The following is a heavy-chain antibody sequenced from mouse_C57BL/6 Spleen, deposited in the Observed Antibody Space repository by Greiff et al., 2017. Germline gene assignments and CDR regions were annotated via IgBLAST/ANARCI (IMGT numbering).Heavy chain of an antibody. CDR1: GYAFTNYL. Sequence: QVQLQQSGAELVRPGTSVKVSCKASGYAFTNYLIEWVKQRPGQGLEWIGVINPGSGGTNYNEKFKGKATLKADKSSSTAYMQRSSLTSEDSSVYFCARSGYYYGSSYWGQGTTLTVSS. CDR3: ARSGYYYGSSY. J-gene: IGHJ2*01. V-gene: IGHV1-54*01. CDR2: INPGSGGT. D-gene: IGHD1-1*01.